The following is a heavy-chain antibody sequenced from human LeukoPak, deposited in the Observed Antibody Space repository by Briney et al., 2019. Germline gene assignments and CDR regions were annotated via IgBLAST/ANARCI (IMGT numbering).Heavy chain of an antibody. V-gene: IGHV4-38-2*02. CDR3: ARLFQIRDGSSWSPYYYYYGMDV. CDR1: GYSISSGYY. CDR2: IYHSGST. D-gene: IGHD6-13*01. J-gene: IGHJ6*02. Sequence: SETLSLTCTVPGYSISSGYYWGWIRQPPGKGLEWIGSIYHSGSTYYNPSLKSRVTISVDTSKNQFSLKLSSVTAADTAVYYCARLFQIRDGSSWSPYYYYYGMDVWGQGTTVTVSS.